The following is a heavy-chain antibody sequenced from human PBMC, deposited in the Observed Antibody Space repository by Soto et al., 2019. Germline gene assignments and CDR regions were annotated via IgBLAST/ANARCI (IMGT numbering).Heavy chain of an antibody. Sequence: SVKVSCKASGGTFSSYAMSWVRQAPGQGLEWMGGIIPIFGTANYAQKFQGRVTITADESTSTVYMELSSLRSEDTAVYYCAMSSSGYYYFWFDPWGQGTMVTV. CDR1: GGTFSSYA. V-gene: IGHV1-69*13. CDR3: AMSSSGYYYFWFDP. D-gene: IGHD3-22*01. J-gene: IGHJ5*02. CDR2: IIPIFGTA.